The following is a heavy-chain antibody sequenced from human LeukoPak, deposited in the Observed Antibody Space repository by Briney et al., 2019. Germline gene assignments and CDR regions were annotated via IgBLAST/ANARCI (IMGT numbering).Heavy chain of an antibody. V-gene: IGHV3-30-3*01. D-gene: IGHD3-22*01. J-gene: IGHJ4*02. CDR1: GFTFSSYA. CDR2: ISCDGSNK. CDR3: ARDRVTMIVVVIGYYFDY. Sequence: GGSLRLSCAASGFTFSSYAMHWVRQAPGKGLEWVAVISCDGSNKYYADSVKGRFTISRDNSKNTLYLQMNSLRAEDTAVYYCARDRVTMIVVVIGYYFDYWGQGTLVTVSS.